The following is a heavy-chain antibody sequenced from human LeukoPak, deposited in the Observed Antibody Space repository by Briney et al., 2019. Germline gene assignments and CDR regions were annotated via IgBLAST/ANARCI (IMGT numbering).Heavy chain of an antibody. D-gene: IGHD5-12*01. CDR3: ARHIRGVATTFDY. CDR2: IYYSGST. Sequence: GSLRLSCAASGFTFSIYSMNWVRQAPGKGLEWVGSIYYSGSTYYNPSLKSRVTISVDTSKNQFSLKLSSVTAADTAVYYCARHIRGVATTFDYWGQGTLVTVSS. CDR1: GFTFSIYSMN. V-gene: IGHV4-59*05. J-gene: IGHJ4*02.